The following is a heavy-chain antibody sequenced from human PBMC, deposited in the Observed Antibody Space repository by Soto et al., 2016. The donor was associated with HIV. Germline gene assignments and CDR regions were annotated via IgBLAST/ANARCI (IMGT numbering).Heavy chain of an antibody. CDR3: TRGVRDDYNSAGLFNY. CDR2: ISSSSSTI. J-gene: IGHJ4*02. Sequence: EVQLVESGGGLVQPGGSLRLSCAASGFTFSSYSMNWVRQAPGKGLEWVSYISSSSSTIYHADSVKGRFTISRDNAKNSLYLQMDTLRVEDTALYYCTRGVRDDYNSAGLFNYWGQGTLLIVSA. CDR1: GFTFSSYS. D-gene: IGHD3-10*01. V-gene: IGHV3-48*04.